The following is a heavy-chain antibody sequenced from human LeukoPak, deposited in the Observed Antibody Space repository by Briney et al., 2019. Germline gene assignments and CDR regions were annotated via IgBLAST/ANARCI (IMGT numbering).Heavy chain of an antibody. J-gene: IGHJ5*02. V-gene: IGHV1-2*02. CDR1: GYTFTGYY. CDR2: INPNSGGT. D-gene: IGHD2-2*01. Sequence: GASVKVSCKASGYTFTGYYMHWVRQAPGQGLEWMGWINPNSGGTNYAQKFQGRVTMTRDTSISTAYMELSRLRSDDTAVYYCARGMVVVPAAPEENWFDPWGQETLVTVSS. CDR3: ARGMVVVPAAPEENWFDP.